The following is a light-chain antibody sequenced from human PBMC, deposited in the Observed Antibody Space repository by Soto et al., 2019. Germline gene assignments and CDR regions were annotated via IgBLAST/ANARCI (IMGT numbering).Light chain of an antibody. CDR3: GTLDTSVTTYV. CDR1: SSNIGHNY. V-gene: IGLV1-51*01. Sequence: SVLTQPPSVSATPGQKETISCSGSSSNIGHNYVCWYQQPPGTAPKLLIHDNNKRPSGITDRFSGSKSGTSATLAIPGLHTGDQAPYSCGTLDTSVTTYVFGSGSKVT. J-gene: IGLJ1*01. CDR2: DNN.